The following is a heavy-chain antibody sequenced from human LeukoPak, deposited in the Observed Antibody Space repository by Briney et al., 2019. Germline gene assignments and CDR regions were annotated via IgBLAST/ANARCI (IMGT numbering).Heavy chain of an antibody. CDR3: ARAGVPNYYYYYMGV. CDR1: GFTFSSYW. D-gene: IGHD3-10*01. Sequence: TGGSLRLSCAASGFTFSSYWMSWVRQAPGKGLEWVANIKQDGSEKYYVDSVKGRFTISRDNAKNSLYLQMNSLRAEDTAVYYCARAGVPNYYYYYMGVWGKGTTVTVSS. V-gene: IGHV3-7*01. J-gene: IGHJ6*03. CDR2: IKQDGSEK.